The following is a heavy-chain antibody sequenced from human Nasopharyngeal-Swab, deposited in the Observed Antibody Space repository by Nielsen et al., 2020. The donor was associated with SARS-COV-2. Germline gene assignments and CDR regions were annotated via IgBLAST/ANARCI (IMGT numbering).Heavy chain of an antibody. J-gene: IGHJ4*02. V-gene: IGHV3-11*05. D-gene: IGHD6-19*01. CDR1: GFTFSDYY. Sequence: GESLKISCAASGFTFSDYYMSWFRQAPVEGLKWVSYISSSSTTTNYADSVKGRFTISRDNAKNSLYLQMNSLRAEDTALYYCAKDSGSSGENYFDYWGQGTLVTVAS. CDR3: AKDSGSSGENYFDY. CDR2: ISSSSTTT.